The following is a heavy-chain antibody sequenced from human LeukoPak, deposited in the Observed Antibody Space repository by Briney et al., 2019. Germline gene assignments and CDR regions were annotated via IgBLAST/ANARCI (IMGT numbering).Heavy chain of an antibody. Sequence: GASVKVSCKVSGYTLTELSMHWMRQAPGKGLEWMGGFDPEDGETIYAQKFQGRVTMTEDTSTDTAYMELSSLRSEDTAVYYCATAVSLRFLEWPRAFDIWGQGTMVTVSS. J-gene: IGHJ3*02. CDR3: ATAVSLRFLEWPRAFDI. V-gene: IGHV1-24*01. CDR2: FDPEDGET. D-gene: IGHD3-3*01. CDR1: GYTLTELS.